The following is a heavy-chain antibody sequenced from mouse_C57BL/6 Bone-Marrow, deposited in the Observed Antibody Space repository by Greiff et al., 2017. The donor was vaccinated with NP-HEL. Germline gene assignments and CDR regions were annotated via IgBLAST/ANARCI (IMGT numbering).Heavy chain of an antibody. V-gene: IGHV1-81*01. Sequence: QVQLKQSGAELARPGASVKLSCKASGYTFTSYGISWVKQRTGQGLEWIGEIYPRSGNTYYNEKFKGKATLTADKSSSTAYMEIRSLPSEDSAVYFCARWSGVAYWGQGTLVTVSA. D-gene: IGHD1-3*01. CDR1: GYTFTSYG. CDR3: ARWSGVAY. CDR2: IYPRSGNT. J-gene: IGHJ3*01.